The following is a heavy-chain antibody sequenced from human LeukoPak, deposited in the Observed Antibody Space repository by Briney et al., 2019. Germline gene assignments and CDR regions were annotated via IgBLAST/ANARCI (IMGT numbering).Heavy chain of an antibody. CDR3: ARDRVRGNSNPFFDY. J-gene: IGHJ4*02. V-gene: IGHV1-69*13. Sequence: SVKVSCKASGGTFSSYAISWVRQAPGQGLEWMGGIIPIFGTANYAQKFQGRVTIIADESTSTAYMELSSLRSEDTAVYYCARDRVRGNSNPFFDYWGQGTLVTVSS. CDR1: GGTFSSYA. CDR2: IIPIFGTA. D-gene: IGHD4-11*01.